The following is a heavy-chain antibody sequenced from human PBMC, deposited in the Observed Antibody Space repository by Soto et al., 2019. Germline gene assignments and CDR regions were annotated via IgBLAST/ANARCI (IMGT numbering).Heavy chain of an antibody. CDR2: IIPIFVTA. V-gene: IGHV1-69*06. D-gene: IGHD3-9*01. J-gene: IGHJ6*02. Sequence: AASVKVSCKASGGTFSSHAISWVRQAPGQGLEWMGGIIPIFVTANYAQKFQGRVTITADKSTSTAYMELSSLRSEDTAVYYCAREQFLTGHLGYYGMDVWGQGTTVTVSS. CDR3: AREQFLTGHLGYYGMDV. CDR1: GGTFSSHA.